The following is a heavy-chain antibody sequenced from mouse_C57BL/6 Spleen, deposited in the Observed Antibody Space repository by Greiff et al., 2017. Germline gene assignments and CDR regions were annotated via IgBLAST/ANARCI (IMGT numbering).Heavy chain of an antibody. CDR2: ISSGSSTI. D-gene: IGHD4-1*01. Sequence: EVQLVESGGGLVKPGGSLKLSCAASGFTFSDYGMHWVRQAPEKGLEWVAYISSGSSTIYYADTVKGRFTISRDNAKNTLVLQMTSLRSEDTAMFYCARVGSWVGAMDYWGQGTSVTVSS. CDR1: GFTFSDYG. CDR3: ARVGSWVGAMDY. V-gene: IGHV5-17*01. J-gene: IGHJ4*01.